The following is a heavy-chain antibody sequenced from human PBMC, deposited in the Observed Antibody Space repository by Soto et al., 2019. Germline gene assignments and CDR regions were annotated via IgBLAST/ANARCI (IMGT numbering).Heavy chain of an antibody. Sequence: EVQLVQSGAEVTKPGESLRISCKGSGYTFSSYWIAWVRQMPGKGLERVGIIYPGDSETRITPSFQGQVSISADKSINTAYLQWSSLWASDTAMYYCARVRGCSDGTCYPFDYWGQGTLVTVSS. CDR1: GYTFSSYW. V-gene: IGHV5-51*03. J-gene: IGHJ4*02. CDR2: IYPGDSET. CDR3: ARVRGCSDGTCYPFDY. D-gene: IGHD2-15*01.